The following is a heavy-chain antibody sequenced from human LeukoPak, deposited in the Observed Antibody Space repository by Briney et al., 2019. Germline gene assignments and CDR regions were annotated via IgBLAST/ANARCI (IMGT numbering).Heavy chain of an antibody. V-gene: IGHV3-20*04. CDR2: INWNGGST. J-gene: IGHJ6*03. CDR1: GFTFSNAW. D-gene: IGHD3-10*01. CDR3: ASLYGSGSTLNYYYYMDV. Sequence: GGSLRLSCAASGFTFSNAWMSWVRQAPGKGLEWVSGINWNGGSTGHADSVKGRFTISRDNAKNSLYLQMNSLRAEDTALYYCASLYGSGSTLNYYYYMDVWGKGTTVTVSS.